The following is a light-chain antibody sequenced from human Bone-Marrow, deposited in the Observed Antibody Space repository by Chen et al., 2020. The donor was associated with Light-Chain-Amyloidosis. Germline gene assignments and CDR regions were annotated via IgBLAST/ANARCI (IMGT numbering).Light chain of an antibody. J-gene: IGLJ3*02. CDR3: QVWDRSSDRPV. V-gene: IGLV3-21*02. CDR2: DDS. CDR1: NIGSTS. Sequence: SYVLTQPSSVSVAPGQTATIACGGNNIGSTSVHWYQQTPGQAPLLVVYDDSDRPSGIPERLSGSSSGNTATLTISRVEAGDEADHYCQVWDRSSDRPVFGGGTKLTVL.